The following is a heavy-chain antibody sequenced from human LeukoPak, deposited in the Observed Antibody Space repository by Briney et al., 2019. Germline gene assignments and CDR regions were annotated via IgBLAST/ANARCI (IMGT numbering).Heavy chain of an antibody. V-gene: IGHV3-73*01. CDR3: TGKYSYEDS. Sequence: PVGSLRLSCAASGFTFSGSAIHWVGQASGTGLQWVGRIRSKANSYATAYAASVKGRFTISRDDSKNTAYLQMNSLKTEDTAVYYCTGKYSYEDSWGQGTLVTVSS. D-gene: IGHD5-18*01. J-gene: IGHJ4*02. CDR2: IRSKANSYAT. CDR1: GFTFSGSA.